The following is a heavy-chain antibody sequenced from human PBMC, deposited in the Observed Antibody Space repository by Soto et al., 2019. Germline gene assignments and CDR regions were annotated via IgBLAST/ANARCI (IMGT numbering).Heavy chain of an antibody. V-gene: IGHV3-30*18. Sequence: QVHLVESGGGVVQPGRSLRLSCAASGFTFSNYAMHWVRRAPGKGLECVALISYDGINKYYADSVKGRFTVSRDNSKSTLYLQMNSLRAEDTAVYYCVKDGVSGWSDYFFDYWDQGTLVTVSS. D-gene: IGHD6-19*01. CDR2: ISYDGINK. J-gene: IGHJ4*02. CDR3: VKDGVSGWSDYFFDY. CDR1: GFTFSNYA.